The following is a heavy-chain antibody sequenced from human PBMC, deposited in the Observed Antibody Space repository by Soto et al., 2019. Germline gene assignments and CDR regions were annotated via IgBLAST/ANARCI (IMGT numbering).Heavy chain of an antibody. CDR1: GYSFTSYW. Sequence: GESLKISCKGSGYSFTSYWISWVRQMPGKGLEWMGRIDPSDSYTNYSPSFQGHVTISADKSISTAYLQWSSLKASDTAMYYCARHLCFGPTSCYPGVYYGMDVWGQGTTVTVSS. V-gene: IGHV5-10-1*01. CDR2: IDPSDSYT. D-gene: IGHD2-2*01. CDR3: ARHLCFGPTSCYPGVYYGMDV. J-gene: IGHJ6*02.